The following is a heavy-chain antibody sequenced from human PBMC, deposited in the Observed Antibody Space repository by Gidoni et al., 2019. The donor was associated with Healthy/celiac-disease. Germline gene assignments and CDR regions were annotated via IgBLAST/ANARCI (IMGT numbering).Heavy chain of an antibody. D-gene: IGHD3-22*01. CDR3: ARGPRFYYDSSGYSFDY. V-gene: IGHV4-30-4*01. Sequence: SGGSIISGDYYWSWIRQPPGKGLEWIGYIYYSGSTYYNPSLKSRVTISVDTSKNQFSLKLSSVTAADTAVYYCARGPRFYYDSSGYSFDYWGQGTLVTVSS. CDR1: GGSIISGDYY. CDR2: IYYSGST. J-gene: IGHJ4*02.